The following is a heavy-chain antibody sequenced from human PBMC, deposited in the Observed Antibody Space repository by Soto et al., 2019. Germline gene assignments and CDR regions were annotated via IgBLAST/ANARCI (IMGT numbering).Heavy chain of an antibody. J-gene: IGHJ5*02. CDR1: GDSISSRDYY. CDR2: IFHSGRT. V-gene: IGHV4-39*01. D-gene: IGHD3-10*01. Sequence: SETLSLTCAVSGDSISSRDYYWGWIRQPPGKGLEWIGCIFHSGRTYYSPSLNSRVTISVDTSKNQFYLKLASVTAADTGVYYCARQDWFGERYSNRFDPWGQGTLVTVSS. CDR3: ARQDWFGERYSNRFDP.